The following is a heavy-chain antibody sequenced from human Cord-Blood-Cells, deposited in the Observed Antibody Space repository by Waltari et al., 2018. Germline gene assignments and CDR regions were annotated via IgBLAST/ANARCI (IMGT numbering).Heavy chain of an antibody. CDR1: GFTFSSYS. CDR2: ISSSSSYI. J-gene: IGHJ3*02. D-gene: IGHD1-7*01. Sequence: EVQLVESGGGLVKPGGSLRLSCAASGFTFSSYSMNWVRQGPGKGLEWVSAISSSSSYIYYADSVKGRFTISRDNAKNSLYLQMNSLRAEDTAVYYCARLRTTAFDIWGQGTMVTVSS. CDR3: ARLRTTAFDI. V-gene: IGHV3-21*01.